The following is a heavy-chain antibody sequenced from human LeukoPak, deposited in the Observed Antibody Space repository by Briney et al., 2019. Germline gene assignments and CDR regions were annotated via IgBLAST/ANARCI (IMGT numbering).Heavy chain of an antibody. Sequence: GGSLRLSCAASGFTFSSYWMHWVRQAPGKGLVWVSRFNSDGSSTSYADSVKGRFTISRDYAKNTLFLQMNSLKTEDTAVYYCTRGPGVATIGGNYHYFDYWGQGTLVTVSS. V-gene: IGHV3-74*01. CDR1: GFTFSSYW. CDR3: TRGPGVATIGGNYHYFDY. CDR2: FNSDGSST. J-gene: IGHJ4*02. D-gene: IGHD5-12*01.